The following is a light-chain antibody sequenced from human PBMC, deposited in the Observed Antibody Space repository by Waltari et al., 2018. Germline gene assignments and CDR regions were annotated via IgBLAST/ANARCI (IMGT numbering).Light chain of an antibody. CDR1: QNILYSSNNKNY. Sequence: DIVMTQSPNSLAVSPGERATINCTSRQNILYSSNNKNYLAWSQHKPGQPPKLLLYCASTRASGVPDRFSGSGSVTDFTLTISSLRPEDVAVYYCQQYYTIPITFGQGTRLEIK. J-gene: IGKJ5*01. CDR2: CAS. CDR3: QQYYTIPIT. V-gene: IGKV4-1*01.